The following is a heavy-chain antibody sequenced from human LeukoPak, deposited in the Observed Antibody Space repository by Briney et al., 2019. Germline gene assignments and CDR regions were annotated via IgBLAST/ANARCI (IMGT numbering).Heavy chain of an antibody. CDR3: STAGVYYYVTSGPNEVDY. D-gene: IGHD3-22*01. V-gene: IGHV3-33*01. J-gene: IGHJ4*02. CDR2: IWYDGSHK. CDR1: GFILSSYC. Sequence: GGSLRLSCAASGFILSSYCMHWVRQAPGKGLEWVAVIWYDGSHKYYADSVKGRFAISRDNSKNTLYLQMNSLRAEDTAVYYCSTAGVYYYVTSGPNEVDYWGQGTLVTVSS.